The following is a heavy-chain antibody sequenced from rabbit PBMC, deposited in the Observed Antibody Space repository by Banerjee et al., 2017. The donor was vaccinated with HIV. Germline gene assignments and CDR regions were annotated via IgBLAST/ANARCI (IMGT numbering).Heavy chain of an antibody. J-gene: IGHJ3*01. Sequence: QEQLVESGGDLVKPEGSLTLTCTASGFSFSNNYYMCWVRQAPGKGLEWIACIATGSSSNTYYASWAKGRFTISKTSSTTVTLHMTSLTATDTATYFCARAGYVGYGYTMGFGLWGQGTLVTVS. D-gene: IGHD6-1*01. CDR2: IATGSSSNT. V-gene: IGHV1S45*01. CDR1: GFSFSNNYY. CDR3: ARAGYVGYGYTMGFGL.